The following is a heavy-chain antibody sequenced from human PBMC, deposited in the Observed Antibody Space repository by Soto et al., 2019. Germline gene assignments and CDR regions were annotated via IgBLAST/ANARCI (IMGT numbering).Heavy chain of an antibody. D-gene: IGHD6-25*01. CDR2: IIPMFGTA. CDR1: GGTFSTYA. J-gene: IGHJ4*02. CDR3: ASGIRLRLRRTNSGYSG. V-gene: IGHV1-69*12. Sequence: QVQLVQSGAEVKKPESSVKVSCKAAGGTFSTYAISRVRQAPGQGLEWMGGIIPMFGTANYAQRVQDRVTIIADESTNTVYTALGRLRSEDTAVYFCASGIRLRLRRTNSGYSGWGQGTLVTVSS.